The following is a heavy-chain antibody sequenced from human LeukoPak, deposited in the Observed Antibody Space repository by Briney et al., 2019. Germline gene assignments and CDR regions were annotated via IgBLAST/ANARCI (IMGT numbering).Heavy chain of an antibody. Sequence: GGSLRLSCAASGFTFSSYSMSWVRQAPGKGLEWVSSISSSSSYIYYADSVKGRFTISRDNAKNSLYLQMNSLRAEDTAVYYCARRIEGYCTNGVCSNNWFDPWGQGTLVTVSS. CDR3: ARRIEGYCTNGVCSNNWFDP. J-gene: IGHJ5*02. CDR1: GFTFSSYS. CDR2: ISSSSSYI. V-gene: IGHV3-21*01. D-gene: IGHD2-8*01.